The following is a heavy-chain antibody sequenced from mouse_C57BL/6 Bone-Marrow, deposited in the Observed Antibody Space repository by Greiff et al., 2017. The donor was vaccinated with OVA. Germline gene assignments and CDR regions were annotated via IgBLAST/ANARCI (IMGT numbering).Heavy chain of an antibody. Sequence: EVMLVESGGGLVQPGGSLSLSCAASGFTFTDYYMSWVRQPPGQALEWLGFIRNKANGYTTEYSASVKGRFTISIDKSQSILYLQMNALRAEDSATSYCASSRCLLLSWFAYWGQGTLVTVSA. D-gene: IGHD2-3*01. CDR3: ASSRCLLLSWFAY. CDR1: GFTFTDYY. J-gene: IGHJ3*01. CDR2: IRNKANGYTT. V-gene: IGHV7-3*01.